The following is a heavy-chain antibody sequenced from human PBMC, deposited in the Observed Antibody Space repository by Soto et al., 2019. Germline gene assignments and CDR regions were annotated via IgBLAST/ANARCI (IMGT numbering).Heavy chain of an antibody. CDR1: GFTFSSYA. CDR2: ISYDGSNK. CDR3: ARELELRVGQGGYSCGMDV. Sequence: PGGSLRLSCAASGFTFSSYAMDWVRQAPGKXLEWVAVISYDGSNKYYADSVKGRFTISRDNSKNTLYLQMNSLRAEDTAVYYCARELELRVGQGGYSCGMDVWDQGTTLTVSS. D-gene: IGHD1-7*01. V-gene: IGHV3-30-3*01. J-gene: IGHJ6*02.